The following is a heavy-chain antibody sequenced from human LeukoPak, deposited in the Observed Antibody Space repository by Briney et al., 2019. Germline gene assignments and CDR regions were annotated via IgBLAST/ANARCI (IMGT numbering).Heavy chain of an antibody. CDR2: IHHSGSS. D-gene: IGHD3-22*01. CDR3: ARANLLTYYYDSSGYRGSYYFDY. Sequence: SETLSLTCAVSGDSVSGSFWWSWVRQPPHKGLEWIGEIHHSGSSNYNPSLESRVIISVDTSKNQFSLKLSSVTAADTAVYYCARANLLTYYYDSSGYRGSYYFDYWGQGTLVTVSS. V-gene: IGHV4-4*02. CDR1: GDSVSGSFW. J-gene: IGHJ4*02.